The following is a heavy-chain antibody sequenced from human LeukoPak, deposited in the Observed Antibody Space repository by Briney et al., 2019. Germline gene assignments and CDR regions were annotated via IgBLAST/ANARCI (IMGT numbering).Heavy chain of an antibody. J-gene: IGHJ6*02. V-gene: IGHV4-4*07. CDR3: TRDMLVRGYYYGMDV. CDR1: GASISSYY. CDR2: IYTSGST. Sequence: KASETLSLTCTVSGASISSYYWSWIRQPAGKGLEWIGRIYTSGSTNYSPSLKSRVTTSLDTSKNQFSLSLNSVTAADTAVYYCTRDMLVRGYYYGMDVWGQGTTVTVSS. D-gene: IGHD3-10*01.